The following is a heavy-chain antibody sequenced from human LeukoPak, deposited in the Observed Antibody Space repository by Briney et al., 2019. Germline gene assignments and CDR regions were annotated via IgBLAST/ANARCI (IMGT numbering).Heavy chain of an antibody. J-gene: IGHJ4*02. D-gene: IGHD5-24*01. CDR1: GGTFSSYA. V-gene: IGHV1-69*05. CDR2: IIPIFGTA. CDR3: ASAILDGYNDMYFDY. Sequence: SVKVSCKASGGTFSSYAMSWVRQAPGQGLEWMGRIIPIFGTANYAQKFQGRVTITTDESTSTAYMELSSLRSEDTAVYYCASAILDGYNDMYFDYWGQGTLVTVSS.